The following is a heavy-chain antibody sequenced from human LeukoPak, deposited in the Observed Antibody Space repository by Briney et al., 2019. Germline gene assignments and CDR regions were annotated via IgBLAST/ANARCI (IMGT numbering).Heavy chain of an antibody. CDR1: GFTFSSYA. D-gene: IGHD3-22*01. CDR2: ISSSSSTI. CDR3: AGKRSYYYDSSGTFDY. V-gene: IGHV3-48*02. J-gene: IGHJ4*02. Sequence: GGSLRLSCVASGFTFSSYAMSWVRQAPGKGLEWVSYISSSSSTIYYADSVKGRFTISRDNAKNSLYLQMNSLRDEDTAVYYCAGKRSYYYDSSGTFDYWGQGTLVTVSS.